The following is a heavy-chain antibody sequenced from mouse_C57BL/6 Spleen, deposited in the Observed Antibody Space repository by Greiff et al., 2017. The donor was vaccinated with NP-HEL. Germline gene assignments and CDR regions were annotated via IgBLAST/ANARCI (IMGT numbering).Heavy chain of an antibody. J-gene: IGHJ3*01. D-gene: IGHD2-4*01. V-gene: IGHV1-26*01. Sequence: VQLQQSGPELVKPGASVKISCKASGYTFTDYYMNWVKQSHGKSLEWIGDINPNNGGTSYNQKFKGKATLTVDKSSSTAYMELRSLTSEDSAVYYCARSRGLRRGFAYWGQGTLVTVSA. CDR1: GYTFTDYY. CDR3: ARSRGLRRGFAY. CDR2: INPNNGGT.